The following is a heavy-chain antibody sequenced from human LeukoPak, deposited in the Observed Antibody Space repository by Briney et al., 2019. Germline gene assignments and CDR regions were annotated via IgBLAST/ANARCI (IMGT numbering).Heavy chain of an antibody. CDR2: IFYSGST. CDR3: ARDGDY. J-gene: IGHJ4*02. V-gene: IGHV4-61*01. Sequence: SETLSLTCTVSGGSVNSGSYYWSWIRQPPGKGLEWIGSIFYSGSTNYNPSLKSRVTISADTSKNRFSLKLRSVTAADTAVYYCARDGDYWGQGTLVTVSS. CDR1: GGSVNSGSYY.